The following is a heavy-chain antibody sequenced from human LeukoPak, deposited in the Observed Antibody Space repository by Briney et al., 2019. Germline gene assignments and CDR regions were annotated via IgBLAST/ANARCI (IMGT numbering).Heavy chain of an antibody. Sequence: PGGSLRLSCAASGFTVSSNYMSWVRQAPGKGLEWVSVIYSGGSTYYADSVKGRFTISRDNSKNTLYLQTNSLRAEDTAVYYCARDPTTDAFDIWGQGTMVTVSS. V-gene: IGHV3-53*01. CDR2: IYSGGST. CDR1: GFTVSSNY. D-gene: IGHD1-7*01. J-gene: IGHJ3*02. CDR3: ARDPTTDAFDI.